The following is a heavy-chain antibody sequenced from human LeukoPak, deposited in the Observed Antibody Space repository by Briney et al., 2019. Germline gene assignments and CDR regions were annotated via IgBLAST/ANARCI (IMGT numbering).Heavy chain of an antibody. D-gene: IGHD5-12*01. CDR3: ARDRPESGYDNDY. Sequence: GGSLRLSCTASGFTFSSYSMNWVRQAPGKRLEWLSYITSSSSSIFYADSVKGRFTISRDNATSSLYLQMNSLRVEDAAVYYCARDRPESGYDNDYWGQGTLVTVFS. CDR1: GFTFSSYS. CDR2: ITSSSSSI. J-gene: IGHJ4*02. V-gene: IGHV3-48*04.